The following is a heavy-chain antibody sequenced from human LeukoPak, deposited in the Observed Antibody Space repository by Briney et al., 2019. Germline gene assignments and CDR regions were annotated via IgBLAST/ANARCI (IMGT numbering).Heavy chain of an antibody. CDR1: GLTFNSYC. J-gene: IGHJ4*02. CDR3: LRDFGGY. V-gene: IGHV3-7*05. D-gene: IGHD3-16*01. Sequence: GGSLRLSCAPSGLTFNSYCMSWVRQAPGRGLEWVANINQDGINAYYVHSVKGQFTISRENAKNSLYLQMNSLRSEDTAVYYCLRDFGGYWGEGSLVSVSS. CDR2: INQDGINA.